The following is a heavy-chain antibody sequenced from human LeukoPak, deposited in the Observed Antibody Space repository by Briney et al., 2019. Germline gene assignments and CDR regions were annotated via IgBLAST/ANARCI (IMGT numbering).Heavy chain of an antibody. CDR3: ARVVGSTNELDY. Sequence: ASVKVSCKASGYTFTSYGISWVRQAPGQGLEWMGWISAYNGNTDYAQSLQGRVTMTIDTSTSTVYMELRSLRSDDTAVYYCARVVGSTNELDYWGQKTLLTASS. CDR1: GYTFTSYG. D-gene: IGHD2-8*01. V-gene: IGHV1-18*04. J-gene: IGHJ4*01. CDR2: ISAYNGNT.